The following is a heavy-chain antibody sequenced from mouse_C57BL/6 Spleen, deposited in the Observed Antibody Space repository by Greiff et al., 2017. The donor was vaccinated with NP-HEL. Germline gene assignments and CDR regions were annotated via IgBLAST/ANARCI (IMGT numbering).Heavy chain of an antibody. J-gene: IGHJ4*01. V-gene: IGHV1-69*01. CDR3: ARRNTVYAMDY. CDR2: IDPSDSYT. CDR1: GYTFTSYW. Sequence: QVQLQQSGAELVMPGASVKLSCKASGYTFTSYWMHWVKQRPGQGLEWIGEIDPSDSYTNYNQKFKGKSTLTVDKSSSTAYMQLSSLTSEDSAVYYCARRNTVYAMDYWGQGTSVTVSS. D-gene: IGHD1-1*01.